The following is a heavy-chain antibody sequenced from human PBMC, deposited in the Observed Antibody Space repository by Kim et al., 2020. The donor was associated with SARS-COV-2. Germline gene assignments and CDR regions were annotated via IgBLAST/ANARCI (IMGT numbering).Heavy chain of an antibody. V-gene: IGHV3-30-3*01. CDR3: ARGNYYESVSLSDYYNGMDV. D-gene: IGHD3-10*01. CDR2: NSYDGRNK. Sequence: VAVNSYDGRNKDYADSVKGRFTISRDNSKSTLYLQMNSLRVEDTAVYYCARGNYYESVSLSDYYNGMDVWGQGTTVTVSS. J-gene: IGHJ6*02.